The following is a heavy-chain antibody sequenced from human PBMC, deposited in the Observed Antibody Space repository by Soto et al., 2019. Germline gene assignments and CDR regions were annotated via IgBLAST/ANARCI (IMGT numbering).Heavy chain of an antibody. CDR2: INSDGSST. J-gene: IGHJ4*02. D-gene: IGHD3-22*01. Sequence: GGSLRLSCAASGFTFSSYWMHWVRQAPGKGLVWVSRINSDGSSTSYADSVKGRFTISRDNAKNTLYLQMNSLRAEDTAVYYCASPLGYYYDSSGPRGDYFGYWGQGTLVTVSS. V-gene: IGHV3-74*01. CDR3: ASPLGYYYDSSGPRGDYFGY. CDR1: GFTFSSYW.